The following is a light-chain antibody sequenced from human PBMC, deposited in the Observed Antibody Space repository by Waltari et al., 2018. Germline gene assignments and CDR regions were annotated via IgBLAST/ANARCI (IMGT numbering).Light chain of an antibody. CDR1: SSNIGAGYD. V-gene: IGLV1-40*01. CDR3: QSYDSSLSVDV. Sequence: QSVLTQPPSVSGAPGQRVTIPCTGSSSNIGAGYDVPWYQQLPGTAPKLLIYGNSNRPSGVPDRFSGSKSGTSASLAITGLQAEDEADYYCQSYDSSLSVDVFGTGTKVTVL. J-gene: IGLJ1*01. CDR2: GNS.